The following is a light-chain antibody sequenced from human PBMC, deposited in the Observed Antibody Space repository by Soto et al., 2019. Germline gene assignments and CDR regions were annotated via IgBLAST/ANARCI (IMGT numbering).Light chain of an antibody. CDR3: STYTTSTTPQLV. CDR2: DVS. Sequence: QSVRTQASSGSGSPGQSITISLTGTSSEVGGYNYVSWYQHHPGKAPKLMIFDVSNRPSGVSNRFSGSKSGNTASLTISGLQPEDEADYYCSTYTTSTTPQLVFGTGTKVTDL. CDR1: SSEVGGYNY. J-gene: IGLJ1*01. V-gene: IGLV2-14*03.